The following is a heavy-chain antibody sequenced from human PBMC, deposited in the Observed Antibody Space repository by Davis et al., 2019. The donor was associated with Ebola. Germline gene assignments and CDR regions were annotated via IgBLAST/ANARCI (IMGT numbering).Heavy chain of an antibody. J-gene: IGHJ6*01. CDR3: ATLHNSGWSPNV. CDR1: GLTLSKHA. V-gene: IGHV3-23*01. CDR2: IGVSGGSNT. Sequence: PGGSLRLSCTASGLTLSKHAVHWVRQAPGKGLEWVSGIGVSGGSNTHYADSVKGRFTISRDNSKNTLSLQMNSLRAEDTATYYCATLHNSGWSPNVWGQGTTVAVSS. D-gene: IGHD6-19*01.